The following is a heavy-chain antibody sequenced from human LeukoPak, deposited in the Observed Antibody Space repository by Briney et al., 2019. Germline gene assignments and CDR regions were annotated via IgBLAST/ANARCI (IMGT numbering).Heavy chain of an antibody. CDR1: GFTFSSYA. CDR3: AKGYCSSTSCYVWYGEYFQH. Sequence: GGSLRLSRAASGFTFSSYAMSWVRQAPGKGLEWVSAISGSGGSTYYADSVKGRFTISRDNSKNTLYLQMNSLRAEDTAVYYCAKGYCSSTSCYVWYGEYFQHWGQGTLVTVSS. CDR2: ISGSGGST. V-gene: IGHV3-23*01. J-gene: IGHJ1*01. D-gene: IGHD2-2*01.